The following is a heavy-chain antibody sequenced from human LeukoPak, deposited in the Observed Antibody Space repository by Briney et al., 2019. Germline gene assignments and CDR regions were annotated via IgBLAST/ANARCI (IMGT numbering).Heavy chain of an antibody. D-gene: IGHD3-10*01. CDR3: ARTRASDGEWIDY. J-gene: IGHJ4*02. CDR2: IYHSGST. V-gene: IGHV4-30-2*01. CDR1: GGSISSGGYY. Sequence: SETLSLTCTVSGGSISSGGYYWSWIRQPPGKGLEWIGYIYHSGSTHYNPSLKSRVTISVDRSKNQFSLKLSSVTAADTAVYYCARTRASDGEWIDYWGQGTLVTVSS.